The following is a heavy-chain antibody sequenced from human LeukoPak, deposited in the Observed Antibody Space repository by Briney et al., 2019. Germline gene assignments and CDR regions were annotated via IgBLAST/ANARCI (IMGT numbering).Heavy chain of an antibody. CDR1: GYTFTGYY. CDR2: INPDSGGT. V-gene: IGHV1-2*02. D-gene: IGHD4-17*01. Sequence: GASVKVSXKASGYTFTGYYMHWVRQAPGQGLEWIGWINPDSGGTNYAQKFQGRVTMTRDTSISTAYMELSRLRSDDTAVYYCARDGLYGDYVGYWGQGTLVTVSS. CDR3: ARDGLYGDYVGY. J-gene: IGHJ4*02.